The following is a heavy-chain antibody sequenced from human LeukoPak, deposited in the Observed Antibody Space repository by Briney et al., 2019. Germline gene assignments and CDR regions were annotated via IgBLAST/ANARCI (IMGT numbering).Heavy chain of an antibody. J-gene: IGHJ5*02. V-gene: IGHV4-30-2*01. CDR1: GGSISSGGYS. D-gene: IGHD3-10*01. CDR2: IYHSGST. Sequence: PSQTLSLTCAGSGGSISSGGYSWSWIRQPPGKGLEWIVYIYHSGSTYYNPSLKSRVTISVDRSKNQFSLKLSSVTAADTVVYYCARARGSHYGSGSYTNWFDPWGQGTLVTVSS. CDR3: ARARGSHYGSGSYTNWFDP.